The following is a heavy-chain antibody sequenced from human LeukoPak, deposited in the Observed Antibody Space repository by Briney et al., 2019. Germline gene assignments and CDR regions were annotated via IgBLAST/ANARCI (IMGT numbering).Heavy chain of an antibody. J-gene: IGHJ4*02. CDR3: ARDGLAYCGGDCSNDY. D-gene: IGHD2-21*02. CDR2: ISYDGSNK. V-gene: IGHV3-30*04. CDR1: GFTFSSYA. Sequence: GRSLRLSCAASGFTFSSYAMHWVRQAPGKGLEWVAVISYDGSNKYYADSVKGRFTISRDNSKNTLYLQMNSLRAEDTAVYYCARDGLAYCGGDCSNDYWGQGTWSPSPQ.